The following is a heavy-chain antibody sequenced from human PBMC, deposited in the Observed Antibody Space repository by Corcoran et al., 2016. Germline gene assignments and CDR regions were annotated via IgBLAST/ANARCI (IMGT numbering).Heavy chain of an antibody. J-gene: IGHJ6*02. CDR1: GGTFSSYA. D-gene: IGHD4-4*01. Sequence: QVQLVQSGAEVKKPGSSVKVSCKASGGTFSSYAISWVRQAPGQGLEWMGGIIPIFGTANYAQKFQGRVTITADESTSTAYMELSSLRSEDTAVYYCAREVTVTTPDYYYYGMDVWGQGTTVTVSS. V-gene: IGHV1-69*01. CDR2: IIPIFGTA. CDR3: AREVTVTTPDYYYYGMDV.